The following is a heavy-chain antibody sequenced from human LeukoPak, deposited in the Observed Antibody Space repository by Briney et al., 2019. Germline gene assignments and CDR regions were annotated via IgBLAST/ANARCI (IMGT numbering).Heavy chain of an antibody. CDR2: IYSGGST. J-gene: IGHJ4*02. CDR1: GFTVSSNY. CDR3: ARDPRYPYQYQSDDGGFSLDY. Sequence: GGSLRLSCAASGFTVSSNYMSWVRQAPGKGLEWVSVIYSGGSTYYADSVKGRFTISRDNSKNTLYLQVNSLGAADTAVYYCARDPRYPYQYQSDDGGFSLDYWGQGTLVTVSS. D-gene: IGHD2-15*01. V-gene: IGHV3-53*01.